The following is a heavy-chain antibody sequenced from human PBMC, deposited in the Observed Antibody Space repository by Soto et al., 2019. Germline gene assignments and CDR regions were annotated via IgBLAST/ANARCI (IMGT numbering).Heavy chain of an antibody. CDR2: IIPIFGTA. CDR3: ASSLQRAAGWKYLSY. V-gene: IGHV1-69*01. J-gene: IGHJ4*02. CDR1: GGTFSSYA. Sequence: QVQLVQSGAEVKKPGSSVKVSCKASGGTFSSYAISWVRQAPGQGLEWMGGIIPIFGTANYAQKFQGRVTITADESTSTAYMERSSLRSEDTAVYYCASSLQRAAGWKYLSYWGQGTLVTVSS. D-gene: IGHD6-13*01.